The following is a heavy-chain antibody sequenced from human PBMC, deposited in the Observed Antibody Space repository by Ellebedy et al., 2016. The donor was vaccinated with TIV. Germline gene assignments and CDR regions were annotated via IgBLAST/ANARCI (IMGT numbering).Heavy chain of an antibody. D-gene: IGHD4-23*01. CDR1: GFTFSSYS. V-gene: IGHV3-21*01. J-gene: IGHJ5*02. CDR3: AREPTTVALNWFDP. CDR2: ISSSSIYI. Sequence: GESLKLSXAASGFTFSSYSMNWVRQAPGTGLEWVSSISSSSIYISYADSVKGRFTISRDNAKNSLYLQMNSLRAEDTAVYYCAREPTTVALNWFDPWGQGTLVTVSS.